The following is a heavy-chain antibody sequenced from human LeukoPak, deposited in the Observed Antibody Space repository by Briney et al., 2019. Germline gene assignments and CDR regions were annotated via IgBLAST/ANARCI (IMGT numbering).Heavy chain of an antibody. V-gene: IGHV3-74*01. D-gene: IGHD6-19*01. CDR3: ARATVAALPHY. CDR2: INSDGSST. Sequence: PGGSLRLSCAASGFTFSSYWMHWVRQASGKGLVWVSRINSDGSSTSYADSVKGRFTISRDNAKNTLYLQMNSLRAEDTAVYYCARATVAALPHYWGQGTLVTVSS. J-gene: IGHJ4*02. CDR1: GFTFSSYW.